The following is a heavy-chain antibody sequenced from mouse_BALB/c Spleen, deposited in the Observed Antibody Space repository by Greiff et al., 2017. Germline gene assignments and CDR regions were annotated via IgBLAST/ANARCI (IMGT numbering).Heavy chain of an antibody. CDR1: GFTFSSYA. CDR3: EVARATAWFAY. V-gene: IGHV5-9-1*01. D-gene: IGHD3-1*01. J-gene: IGHJ3*01. Sequence: EVMLVESGGGLVKPGGSLKLSCAASGFTFSSYAMSWVRQTPEKRLEWVATISSGGSYTYYPDSVKGRFTISRDNAKNTLYLQMSSLRSEDTAMYYCEVARATAWFAYWGQGTLVTVSA. CDR2: ISSGGSYT.